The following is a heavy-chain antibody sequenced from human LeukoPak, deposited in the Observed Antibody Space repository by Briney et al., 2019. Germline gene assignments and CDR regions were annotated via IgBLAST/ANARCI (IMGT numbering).Heavy chain of an antibody. CDR2: IYYSGST. D-gene: IGHD6-6*01. Sequence: PSETLSLTCTVSGGSISSYYWSWIRQPPGKGLEWIGYIYYSGSTNYNPSLQSRVTISVDTSKNQFSLKLSSVTAAHTAVYYCARDSRGQLVGWGDPRGQGTLVTVSS. CDR1: GGSISSYY. J-gene: IGHJ5*02. V-gene: IGHV4-59*01. CDR3: ARDSRGQLVGWGDP.